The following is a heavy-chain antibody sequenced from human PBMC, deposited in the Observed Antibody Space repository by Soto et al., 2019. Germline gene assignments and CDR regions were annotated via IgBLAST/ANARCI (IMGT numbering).Heavy chain of an antibody. D-gene: IGHD3-22*01. V-gene: IGHV4-59*08. CDR2: VYYTGPT. CDR1: GGSIDSYY. J-gene: IGHJ5*02. Sequence: QVQLQESGPGLVKPSETLSLTCTVSGGSIDSYYWTWIRQPPGKGLEWIGYVYYTGPTTYSPSLKSRVTISVDTSMNQISLKLSSVTAADTAFYYCARLGGYYQSLDTWGQGTLVTVSS. CDR3: ARLGGYYQSLDT.